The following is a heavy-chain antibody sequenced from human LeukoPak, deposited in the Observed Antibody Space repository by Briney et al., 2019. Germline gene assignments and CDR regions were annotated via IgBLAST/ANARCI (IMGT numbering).Heavy chain of an antibody. CDR3: VEDVVVIVAAKPGI. J-gene: IGHJ1*01. D-gene: IGHD2-15*01. CDR1: GFSFSTYA. Sequence: GGSLRLSCAASGFSFSTYAMSWVRQAPGKGLEWVSSISSSGDSTYYADAVKGRFTISRDNSKNTLYLQMNSLRAEDTAVYYCVEDVVVIVAAKPGIWGQGTLVAVSS. CDR2: ISSSGDST. V-gene: IGHV3-23*01.